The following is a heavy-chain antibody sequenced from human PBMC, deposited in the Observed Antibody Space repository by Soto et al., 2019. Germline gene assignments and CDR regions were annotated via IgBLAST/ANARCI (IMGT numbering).Heavy chain of an antibody. V-gene: IGHV1-69*01. Sequence: QVQLVQSGAEVKKPGSSVKVSCKASGGTFSSYAISWVRQAPGQGLEWMGGIIPIFGTANYAQKFQGRVKITADESTSTAYMELSSLISEDTAVYYCARGVGQDIVVGPAANNYYYYGMDVWGQGTTVTVSS. J-gene: IGHJ6*02. D-gene: IGHD2-2*01. CDR1: GGTFSSYA. CDR2: IIPIFGTA. CDR3: ARGVGQDIVVGPAANNYYYYGMDV.